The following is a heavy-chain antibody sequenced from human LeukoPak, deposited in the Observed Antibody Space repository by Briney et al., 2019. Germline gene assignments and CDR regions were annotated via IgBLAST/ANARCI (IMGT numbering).Heavy chain of an antibody. Sequence: HTGGSLRLSCAASGFTFSNSAMSWVRQAPGKGLEWFSTLSGSGITTYYADSVKGRFTISRDNSKNTLYLQMNSLRAEDTAVYYCAKGIYSSGWSYFDYWGHGTLVTVSS. CDR3: AKGIYSSGWSYFDY. D-gene: IGHD6-19*01. V-gene: IGHV3-23*01. CDR2: LSGSGITT. CDR1: GFTFSNSA. J-gene: IGHJ4*01.